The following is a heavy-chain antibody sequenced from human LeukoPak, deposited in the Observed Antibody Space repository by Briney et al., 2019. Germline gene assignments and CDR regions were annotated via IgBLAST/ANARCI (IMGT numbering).Heavy chain of an antibody. CDR2: ISGSGDST. Sequence: GRSLRLSCAASRFNFNNYAMNWVRQAPGKGLEWVSTISGSGDSTFYADSVKGRFTISRDNSKNTLYLQMNSLRAEDTAVYYCARDPDSSSWYGFDYWGQGTLVTVSS. CDR3: ARDPDSSSWYGFDY. J-gene: IGHJ4*02. CDR1: RFNFNNYA. D-gene: IGHD6-13*01. V-gene: IGHV3-23*01.